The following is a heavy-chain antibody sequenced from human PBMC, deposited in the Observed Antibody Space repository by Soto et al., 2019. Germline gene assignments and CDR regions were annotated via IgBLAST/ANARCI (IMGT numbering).Heavy chain of an antibody. CDR1: GGSISSSSYY. Sequence: PSETLSLTCTVSGGSISSSSYYWGWIRQPPGKGLEWIGSIYYSGSTYYNPSLKSRVTISVDTSKNQFSLKLSSVTAADTAVYYCARDYGSGSYYHYYCGMDVWGQGTTVTVSS. CDR2: IYYSGST. V-gene: IGHV4-39*01. CDR3: ARDYGSGSYYHYYCGMDV. D-gene: IGHD3-10*01. J-gene: IGHJ6*02.